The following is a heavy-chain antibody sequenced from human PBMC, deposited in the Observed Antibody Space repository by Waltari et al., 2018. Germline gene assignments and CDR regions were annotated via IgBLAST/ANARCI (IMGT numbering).Heavy chain of an antibody. CDR2: ISGSGGTT. CDR3: AKSTGSYYEVFDY. V-gene: IGHV3-23*04. J-gene: IGHJ4*02. CDR1: GFTFRTYG. Sequence: EVRLVESGGGLVQPGGSLTLSCAASGFTFRTYGMSWVRQAPGKWLECVSTISGSGGTTFYADSVKGRFTMSKDNSKNTLFLQMNSLRFDDTAEYYCAKSTGSYYEVFDYWGRGTLVTVSS. D-gene: IGHD1-26*01.